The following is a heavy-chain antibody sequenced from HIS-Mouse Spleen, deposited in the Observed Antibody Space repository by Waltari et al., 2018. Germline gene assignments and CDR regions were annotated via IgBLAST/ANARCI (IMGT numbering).Heavy chain of an antibody. V-gene: IGHV3-30*18. CDR1: GLTFTSYC. Sequence: QVQLVESGGGVVQPGRSLRLPCAASGLTFTSYCTHWVRQAPGKGLELVAVISYDGSNKYYADSVKGRFTISRDNSKNTLYLQMNSLRAEDTAVYYCAKASSGWLDYWGQGTLVTVSS. CDR3: AKASSGWLDY. CDR2: ISYDGSNK. D-gene: IGHD6-19*01. J-gene: IGHJ4*02.